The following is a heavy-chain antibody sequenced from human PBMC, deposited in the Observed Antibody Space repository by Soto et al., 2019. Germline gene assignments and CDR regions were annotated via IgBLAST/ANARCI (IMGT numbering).Heavy chain of an antibody. V-gene: IGHV3-48*01. J-gene: IGHJ4*02. D-gene: IGHD1-26*01. CDR2: VSGGSRTI. Sequence: EVQLVESGGTLVQPGGSLRLSCAASGFTFDKFSINWVRLAPGKGLEWIAYVSGGSRTIYHADSVKGRFTISRDNAKRSLYLQRSSLRAEDTAVYYCAIAATTVGTKPSYFDQWGQGTLVTVSS. CDR3: AIAATTVGTKPSYFDQ. CDR1: GFTFDKFS.